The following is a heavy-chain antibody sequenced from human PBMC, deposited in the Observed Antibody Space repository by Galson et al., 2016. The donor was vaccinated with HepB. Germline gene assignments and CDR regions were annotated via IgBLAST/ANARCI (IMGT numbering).Heavy chain of an antibody. Sequence: SLRLSCAASGFIFSTYSLNWVRQAPGKGLEWVSYISSSGSTMYYAESVRGRFAISRDNSKNTLYLQMNSLRAEDTAVYYCAKVGPSCSSTRCSDYYFDYWGQGTLVTVSS. CDR3: AKVGPSCSSTRCSDYYFDY. D-gene: IGHD2-2*01. CDR1: GFIFSTYS. J-gene: IGHJ4*02. V-gene: IGHV3-48*01. CDR2: ISSSGSTM.